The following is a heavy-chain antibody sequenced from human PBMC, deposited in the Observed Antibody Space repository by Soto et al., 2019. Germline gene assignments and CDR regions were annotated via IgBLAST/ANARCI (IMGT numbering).Heavy chain of an antibody. CDR1: GGTFSSYA. J-gene: IGHJ6*02. V-gene: IGHV1-69*13. Sequence: SVKVSCKASGGTFSSYAISWVRQAPGQGLEWVGGIIPIFGTANYAQKFQGRVTITADESTSTAYMELSSLRSEDTAVYYCAREGIVVVPAAPYYYYYYGMDVWGQGTTVTVSS. D-gene: IGHD2-2*01. CDR2: IIPIFGTA. CDR3: AREGIVVVPAAPYYYYYYGMDV.